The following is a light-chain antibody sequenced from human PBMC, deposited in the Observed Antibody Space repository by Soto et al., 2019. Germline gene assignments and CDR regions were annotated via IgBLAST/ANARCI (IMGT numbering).Light chain of an antibody. V-gene: IGLV1-44*01. CDR2: NNN. CDR3: AAWDDSLKGYV. CDR1: SFNIGSNS. Sequence: QSVLTQTPSASGTPGQSVTISCSGSSFNIGSNSVNWYQQLPGTAPKLLIYNNNQRPSGVPDRFSGSRSGTSASLAISGLQSEDEADYSCAAWDDSLKGYVFGPGTKVTVL. J-gene: IGLJ1*01.